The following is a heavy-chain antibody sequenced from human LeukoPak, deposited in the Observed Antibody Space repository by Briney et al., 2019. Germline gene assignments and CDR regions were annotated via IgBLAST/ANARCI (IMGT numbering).Heavy chain of an antibody. J-gene: IGHJ5*02. CDR2: INWNGGST. CDR3: ARGGYSGYDSTKGNWFDP. CDR1: GFTFDDYG. Sequence: GRSLRLSCAASGFTFDDYGMSWVRQAPGKGLEWVSGINWNGGSTGYADSVKGRFTISRDNAKNSLYLQMNSLRAEDTALYYCARGGYSGYDSTKGNWFDPWGQGTLVTVSS. D-gene: IGHD5-12*01. V-gene: IGHV3-20*04.